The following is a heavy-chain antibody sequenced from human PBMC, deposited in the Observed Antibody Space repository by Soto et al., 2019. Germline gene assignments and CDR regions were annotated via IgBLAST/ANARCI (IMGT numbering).Heavy chain of an antibody. Sequence: GGSLRLSCAVSGFICSSYDMSWVRQAPGRGLEWVSTILVGGSTHYEDAVKGRFTISRDTSKNTVYLQMNSLTAGDTAVYYCAKATATSGGAFEIYGQGTMVTVSS. CDR3: AKATATSGGAFEI. J-gene: IGHJ3*02. V-gene: IGHV3-23*01. CDR1: GFICSSYD. D-gene: IGHD1-1*01. CDR2: ILVGGST.